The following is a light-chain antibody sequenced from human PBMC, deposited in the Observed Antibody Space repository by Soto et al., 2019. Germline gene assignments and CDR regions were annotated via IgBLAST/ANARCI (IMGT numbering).Light chain of an antibody. Sequence: DIQMTQSPSTLSASVGDRVTITCRASQSISSWLAWYQQKPGKAPKLLIYDASSLESGVPSRFSGSGSGTEFTLTISSLQPDDFATYYCQHLTAFGQGTKVDI. J-gene: IGKJ1*01. CDR3: QHLTA. V-gene: IGKV1-5*01. CDR2: DAS. CDR1: QSISSW.